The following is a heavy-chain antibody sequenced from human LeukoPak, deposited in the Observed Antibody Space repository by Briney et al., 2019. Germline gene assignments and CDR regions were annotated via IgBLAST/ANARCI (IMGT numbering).Heavy chain of an antibody. V-gene: IGHV1-18*04. Sequence: ASVKASCKASGYTFTSYYMHWVRQAPGQGLEWMGWISAYNGNTNYAQKLQGRVTMTTDTSTSTAYMELRSLRSDDTAVYYCARMTTVTDVDYWGQGTLVTVSS. D-gene: IGHD4-17*01. CDR1: GYTFTSYY. CDR2: ISAYNGNT. J-gene: IGHJ4*02. CDR3: ARMTTVTDVDY.